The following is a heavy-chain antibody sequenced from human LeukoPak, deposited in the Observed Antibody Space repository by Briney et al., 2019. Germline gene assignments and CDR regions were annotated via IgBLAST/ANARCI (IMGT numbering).Heavy chain of an antibody. D-gene: IGHD3-9*01. J-gene: IGHJ4*02. V-gene: IGHV4-4*02. CDR2: IYHSGST. CDR1: GGSISSSNW. Sequence: PSETLSLTCAVSGGSISSSNWWSWVRQPPGKGLEWIGEIYHSGSTNYNPSLKSRVTISVDKSKNQFSLKLSSVTAADTAVYYCAREGAYYDILTGYYKAGYFDYWGQGTLVTVSS. CDR3: AREGAYYDILTGYYKAGYFDY.